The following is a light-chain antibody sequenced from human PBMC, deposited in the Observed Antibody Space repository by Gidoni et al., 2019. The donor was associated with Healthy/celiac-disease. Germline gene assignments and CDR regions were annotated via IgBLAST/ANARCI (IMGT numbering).Light chain of an antibody. Sequence: DLQMTQSPSSLSASVGDRVTITCRASQSISSYFNWYQHKPGKAPKLLIYAASSLQSGVPSSFSGRGSGTDFTLTIRSLQPEDFATYYCQQSYSTTITFXQXTRLEIK. CDR1: QSISSY. CDR2: AAS. V-gene: IGKV1-39*01. J-gene: IGKJ5*01. CDR3: QQSYSTTIT.